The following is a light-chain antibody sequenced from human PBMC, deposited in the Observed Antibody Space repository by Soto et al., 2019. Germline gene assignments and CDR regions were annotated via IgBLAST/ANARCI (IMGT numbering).Light chain of an antibody. V-gene: IGKV1-39*01. Sequence: DIQITQPPSSLSASVGDRVTITCRASQSISSYLNWYQHKPGKAPKLLIYAASSLQSGVPSRFSGTGSCSDFTLTISSLKPEDFATSYGQQSYSSPRTFSQGTVVVIK. CDR1: QSISSY. CDR2: AAS. CDR3: QQSYSSPRT. J-gene: IGKJ1*01.